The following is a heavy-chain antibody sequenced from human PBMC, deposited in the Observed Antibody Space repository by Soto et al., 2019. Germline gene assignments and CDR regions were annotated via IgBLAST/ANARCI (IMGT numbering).Heavy chain of an antibody. CDR3: AKDLGHGGRGAFDI. D-gene: IGHD3-16*01. V-gene: IGHV3-30*18. J-gene: IGHJ3*02. CDR2: ISYDGSNK. CDR1: GFTFSSYG. Sequence: QVQLVESGGGVVQPGRSLRLSWAASGFTFSSYGMHWVRQAPGKGLEWVAVISYDGSNKYYADSVKGRFTISRDNSKNTLYLQMNSLRDEDTAVYYCAKDLGHGGRGAFDIWGQGTMVTVAS.